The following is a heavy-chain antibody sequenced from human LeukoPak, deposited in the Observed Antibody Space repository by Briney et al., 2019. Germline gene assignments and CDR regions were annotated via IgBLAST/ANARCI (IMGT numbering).Heavy chain of an antibody. Sequence: GGSLRLSCAASGFTFSSYGMHWVRQAPGKGLEWVAFIRYDGSNKHYADSVKGRFTISRDNSKNTLYLQMNSLRAEDTAVYYCAKERLAVVPAAVGGFDYWGQGTLVTVSS. CDR3: AKERLAVVPAAVGGFDY. CDR1: GFTFSSYG. V-gene: IGHV3-30*02. CDR2: IRYDGSNK. J-gene: IGHJ4*02. D-gene: IGHD2-2*01.